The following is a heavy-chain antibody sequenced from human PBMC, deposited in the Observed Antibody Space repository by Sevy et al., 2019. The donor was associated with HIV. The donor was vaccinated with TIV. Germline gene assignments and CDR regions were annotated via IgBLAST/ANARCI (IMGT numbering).Heavy chain of an antibody. CDR1: GYTFTGYY. V-gene: IGHV1-2*02. D-gene: IGHD3-22*01. CDR3: ARMGDYYDSSGYYPLKF. J-gene: IGHJ4*02. CDR2: INPNSGDT. Sequence: ASVKVSCKTSGYTFTGYYIHWVRQAPGQGLEWIGWINPNSGDTYFAKKFQDSVTMTTDTSVKTAYMELRSLRFDDTAVYYCARMGDYYDSSGYYPLKFWGQGTLVTVSS.